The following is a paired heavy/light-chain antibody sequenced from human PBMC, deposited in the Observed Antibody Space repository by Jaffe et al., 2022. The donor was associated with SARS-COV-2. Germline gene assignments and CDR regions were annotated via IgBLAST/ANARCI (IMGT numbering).Heavy chain of an antibody. Sequence: EVQLVESGGGLVKPGGSLRLSCAASGFTFSSYSMNWVRQAPGKGLEWVSSISSSSSYIYYADSVKGRFTISRDNAKNSLYLQMNSLRAEDTAVYYCARPQEPGAAAAPNWFDPWGQGTLVTVSS. CDR1: GFTFSSYS. J-gene: IGHJ5*02. V-gene: IGHV3-21*01. CDR2: ISSSSSYI. CDR3: ARPQEPGAAAAPNWFDP. D-gene: IGHD6-13*01.
Light chain of an antibody. CDR3: QQYNNWPS. V-gene: IGKV3-15*01. CDR1: QSVSSN. J-gene: IGKJ1*01. CDR2: GAS. Sequence: EIVMTQSPATLSVSPGERATLSCRASQSVSSNLAWYQQKPGQAPRLLIYGASTRATGIPARFSGSGSGTEFTLTISSLQSEDFAVYYCQQYNNWPSFGQGTKVEIK.